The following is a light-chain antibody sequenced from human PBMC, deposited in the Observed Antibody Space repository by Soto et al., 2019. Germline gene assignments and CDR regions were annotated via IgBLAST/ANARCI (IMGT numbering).Light chain of an antibody. CDR2: AAS. CDR1: QGISNY. Sequence: DIQMTQSPSSLSASVGDRVTITCRASQGISNYLAWYQQKPGKVPKLLIYAASTLQSGVPSRFSGSGSGTDFTLTISRLQPEDVATYYCQKYNSAPQTFGQGTNVEIK. V-gene: IGKV1-27*01. CDR3: QKYNSAPQT. J-gene: IGKJ1*01.